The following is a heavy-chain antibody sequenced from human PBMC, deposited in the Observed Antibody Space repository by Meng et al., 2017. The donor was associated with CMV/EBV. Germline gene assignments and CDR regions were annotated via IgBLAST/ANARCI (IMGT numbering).Heavy chain of an antibody. CDR2: IYYSGST. CDR1: GGSISSYY. J-gene: IGHJ5*02. Sequence: GSLRLSCTVSGGSISSYYWSWIRQPPGKGLEWIGYIYYSGSTNYNPSLKSRVTISVDTSKNQFSLKLSSVTAADTAVYYCARAGARGASRYSSGYYSIDNWFDPWGQGTLVTVSS. V-gene: IGHV4-59*01. CDR3: ARAGARGASRYSSGYYSIDNWFDP. D-gene: IGHD3-22*01.